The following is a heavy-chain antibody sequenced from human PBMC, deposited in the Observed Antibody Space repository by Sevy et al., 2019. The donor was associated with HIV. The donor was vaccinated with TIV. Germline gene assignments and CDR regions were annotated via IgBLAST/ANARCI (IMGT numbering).Heavy chain of an antibody. CDR1: GFDIRSNY. J-gene: IGHJ4*02. CDR2: IYAGGPA. CDR3: ASEYCSRGSCFFDY. Sequence: GGSLRLSCVVSGFDIRSNYMSWVRQAPGKGLEWVSHIYAGGPAYYADSVKGRFTFSRDDSKNTVSLQMRSLRVEDSAVYYCASEYCSRGSCFFDYWGQGIQVTVSS. D-gene: IGHD2-15*01. V-gene: IGHV3-53*01.